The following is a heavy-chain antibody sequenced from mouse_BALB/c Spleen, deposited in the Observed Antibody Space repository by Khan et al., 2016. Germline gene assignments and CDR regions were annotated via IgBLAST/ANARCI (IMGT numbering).Heavy chain of an antibody. CDR3: ARNRDYDGAWFAY. CDR2: IWNGGST. CDR1: GFSLTNYG. D-gene: IGHD2-4*01. V-gene: IGHV2-2*02. Sequence: VELVESGPGLVQPSQSLSITCTVSGFSLTNYGLHWVRQSPGKGLEWLGVIWNGGSTDYNAAFISRLSISKDNSKSQVSFKMNSLQANDTAIYYCARNRDYDGAWFAYWGQGTLVTVSA. J-gene: IGHJ3*01.